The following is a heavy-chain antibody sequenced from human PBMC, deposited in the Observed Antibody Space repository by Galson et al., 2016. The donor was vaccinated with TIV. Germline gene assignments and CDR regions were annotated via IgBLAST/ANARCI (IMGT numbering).Heavy chain of an antibody. CDR2: ISAYSGDT. J-gene: IGHJ6*02. CDR1: GYTFSKYG. D-gene: IGHD3-22*01. CDR3: TRDRGSMTMILVVDYYFGMDV. V-gene: IGHV1-18*04. Sequence: SVKVSCKASGYTFSKYGVSWVRQAPGQGLEWMGWISAYSGDTNYAQKLQGRVTMTTDTSTSPAYMDLRSLRSDDTAVYYSTRDRGSMTMILVVDYYFGMDVWGQGTTVTVSS.